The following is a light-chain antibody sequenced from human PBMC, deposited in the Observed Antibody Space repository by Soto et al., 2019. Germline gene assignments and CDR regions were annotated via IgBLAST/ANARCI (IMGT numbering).Light chain of an antibody. CDR2: ATS. V-gene: IGKV1-12*01. J-gene: IGKJ1*01. CDR3: QQTNSFPWT. CDR1: QGINRW. Sequence: DIQMTQSPSSVSASVGDRVTITCRASQGINRWLAWYQQKPGKAPKLLIYATSNLQSGVPSRFSGSGSRTEYTLPISGLQPEDFATYSCQQTNSFPWTFGQGTKVEIK.